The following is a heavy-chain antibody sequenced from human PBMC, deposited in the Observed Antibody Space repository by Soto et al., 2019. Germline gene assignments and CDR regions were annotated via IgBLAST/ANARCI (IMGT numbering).Heavy chain of an antibody. CDR1: GFTFSSYG. J-gene: IGHJ4*02. Sequence: GGSLRLSCAASGFTFSSYGMHWVRQAPGKGLEWVAVISYDGSNKYYADSVKGRFTISRDNSKNTLYLQMNSLRAEDTAVYYCAKGAPNTVMNPPHDYWGQGTLVTVSS. D-gene: IGHD4-4*01. CDR2: ISYDGSNK. V-gene: IGHV3-30*18. CDR3: AKGAPNTVMNPPHDY.